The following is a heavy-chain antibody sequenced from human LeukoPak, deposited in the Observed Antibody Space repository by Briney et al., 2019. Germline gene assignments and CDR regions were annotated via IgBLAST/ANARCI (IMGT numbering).Heavy chain of an antibody. CDR2: ISYDGSNK. J-gene: IGHJ4*02. D-gene: IGHD6-13*01. CDR3: ARGAAAGAFDY. V-gene: IGHV3-30-3*01. Sequence: PGGSLRLSCASSGFTFSSYAMHWVRQAPGKGLEWAAVISYDGSNKYYADSVKGRFTISRDNSKNTLYLQMNSLRAEDTAVYYCARGAAAGAFDYWGQGTLVTVSS. CDR1: GFTFSSYA.